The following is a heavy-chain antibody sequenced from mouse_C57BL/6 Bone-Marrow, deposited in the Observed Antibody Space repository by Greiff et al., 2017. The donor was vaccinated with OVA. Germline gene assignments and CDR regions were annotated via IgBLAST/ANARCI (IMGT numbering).Heavy chain of an antibody. D-gene: IGHD1-1*01. CDR1: GYSITSGYY. Sequence: EVKVEESGPGLVKPSQSLSLTCSVTGYSITSGYYWNWIRQFPGNKLEWMGYISYDGSNNYNPSLKNRISITRDTSKNQFFLKLNSVTSEDTATYDCARDGSYYGSPAWFAYWGQGTLVTVSA. CDR3: ARDGSYYGSPAWFAY. CDR2: ISYDGSN. V-gene: IGHV3-6*01. J-gene: IGHJ3*01.